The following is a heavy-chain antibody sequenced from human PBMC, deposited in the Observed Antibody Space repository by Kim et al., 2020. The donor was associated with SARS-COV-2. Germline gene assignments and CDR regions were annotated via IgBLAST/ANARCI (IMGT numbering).Heavy chain of an antibody. CDR3: AGGLHLQRNWFDP. D-gene: IGHD1-26*01. Sequence: SNPSLTSRVTISVDTSKNQFSLKLSSVTAADTAVYYCAGGLHLQRNWFDPWGQGTLVTVSS. J-gene: IGHJ5*02. V-gene: IGHV4-31*02.